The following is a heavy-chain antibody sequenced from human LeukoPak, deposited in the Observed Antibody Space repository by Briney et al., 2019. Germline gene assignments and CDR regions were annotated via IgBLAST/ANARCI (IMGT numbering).Heavy chain of an antibody. Sequence: SETLSLTCTVSGGSISSYYWSWIRQPPGKGLEWIGEINHSGSTNYNPSLKSRVTISVDTSKNQFSLKLSSVTAADTAVYYCARGPLGRYSSSSDYYYGMDVWGQGTTVTVSS. CDR2: INHSGST. CDR1: GGSISSYY. J-gene: IGHJ6*02. V-gene: IGHV4-34*01. D-gene: IGHD6-6*01. CDR3: ARGPLGRYSSSSDYYYGMDV.